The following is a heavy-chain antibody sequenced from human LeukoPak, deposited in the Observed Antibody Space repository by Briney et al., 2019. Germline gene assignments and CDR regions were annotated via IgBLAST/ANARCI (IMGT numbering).Heavy chain of an antibody. CDR2: ISSSSSYI. D-gene: IGHD2-2*03. Sequence: GGSLRLSCAASGFTFSSYSMSWVRQAPGKGLEWVSSISSSSSYIYYADSVKGRFTTSRENVKNSLYLQMNSLRAEDTAVYYVSRDGYCSSTSCPRLAYWGQGTLVTVSS. CDR1: GFTFSSYS. J-gene: IGHJ4*02. V-gene: IGHV3-21*01. CDR3: SRDGYCSSTSCPRLAY.